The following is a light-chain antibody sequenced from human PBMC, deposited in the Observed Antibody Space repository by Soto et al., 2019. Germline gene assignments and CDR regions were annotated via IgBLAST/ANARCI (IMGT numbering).Light chain of an antibody. CDR3: QQYRSWPA. J-gene: IGKJ1*01. Sequence: EIVMTQSPATLSVSPGERATLSCRASQSFFSSLAWYQQRPGQAPRLLIYGSATRATGIPDRFSGSGSGTEFTLTISSLQSEDSAVYYCQQYRSWPAFGQGTKVDIK. CDR1: QSFFSS. CDR2: GSA. V-gene: IGKV3-15*01.